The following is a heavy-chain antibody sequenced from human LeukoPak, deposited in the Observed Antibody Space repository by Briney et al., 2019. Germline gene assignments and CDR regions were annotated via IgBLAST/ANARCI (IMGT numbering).Heavy chain of an antibody. CDR1: VFPFDDYA. D-gene: IGHD3-16*01. CDR2: FCWYGGRT. J-gene: IGHJ1*01. V-gene: IGHV3-43*02. CDR3: AKGILSVVQH. Sequence: PGGSLRLSCAASVFPFDDYAMHGGRQAPGKGLEWVSLFCWYGGRTYYADSVKVRFTIPRDNSKNSLYLKMNSLRTEDTALYYCAKGILSVVQHWGQGTLVTVPS.